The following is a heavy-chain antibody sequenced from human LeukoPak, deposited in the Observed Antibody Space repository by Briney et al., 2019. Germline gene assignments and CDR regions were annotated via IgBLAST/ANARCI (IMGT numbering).Heavy chain of an antibody. V-gene: IGHV3-21*01. CDR1: GFTFSSYS. J-gene: IGHJ4*02. D-gene: IGHD4-17*01. CDR3: ARESNYGNLDY. Sequence: GGSLRLSCAASGFTFSSYSMNWVRHAPGKGLEWGSSISSSSSYINYADPVKGRFTISRDNAKNSLYLQMNSLRAEDTAVYYCARESNYGNLDYCGQGTLVTVSS. CDR2: ISSSSSYI.